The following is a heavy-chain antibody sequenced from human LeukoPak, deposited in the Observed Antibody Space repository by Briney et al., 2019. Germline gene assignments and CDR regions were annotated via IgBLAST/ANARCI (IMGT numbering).Heavy chain of an antibody. Sequence: ASVKVSCKASGGTFSSYAISWVRQAPGQGLEWMGWISAYNGNTNYAQKLQGRVTMTTDTSTSTAYMELRSLRSDDTAVYYCARDSVVVVPAAVGYNWFDPWGQGTLVTVSS. J-gene: IGHJ5*02. CDR1: GGTFSSYA. CDR3: ARDSVVVVPAAVGYNWFDP. V-gene: IGHV1-18*01. D-gene: IGHD2-2*01. CDR2: ISAYNGNT.